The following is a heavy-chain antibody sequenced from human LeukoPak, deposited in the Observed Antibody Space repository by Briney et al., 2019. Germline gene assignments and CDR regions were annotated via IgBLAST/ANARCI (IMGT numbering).Heavy chain of an antibody. Sequence: ASVKVSCKASGYSLTTYYMHWVRQAPGQGLEWMAIINPSGGGTKYAQKFQGRVTMTRDTPTNTVYMELSSLRSEDTAVYYCATGAYYYDSSGYYPGAFDIWGQGTMVTVSS. CDR2: INPSGGGT. D-gene: IGHD3-22*01. CDR3: ATGAYYYDSSGYYPGAFDI. CDR1: GYSLTTYY. V-gene: IGHV1-46*01. J-gene: IGHJ3*02.